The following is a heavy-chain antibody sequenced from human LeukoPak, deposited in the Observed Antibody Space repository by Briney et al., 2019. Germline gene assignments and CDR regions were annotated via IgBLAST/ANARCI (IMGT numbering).Heavy chain of an antibody. Sequence: PGGSLRLSCAASGFTFSSYAMSWVRQAPGKGLEWVSAISAGGSSTYHADSVKGRFTISRDNSKNTFFLQMNSLRAEDTAVYYCARDRIRTYYYDSSGYSPFDYWGQGTLVTVSS. D-gene: IGHD3-22*01. CDR2: ISAGGSST. J-gene: IGHJ4*02. V-gene: IGHV3-23*01. CDR1: GFTFSSYA. CDR3: ARDRIRTYYYDSSGYSPFDY.